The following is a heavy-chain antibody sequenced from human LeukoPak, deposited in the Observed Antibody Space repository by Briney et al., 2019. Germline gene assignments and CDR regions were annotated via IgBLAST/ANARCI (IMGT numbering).Heavy chain of an antibody. D-gene: IGHD3-22*01. CDR2: ISAYNGNT. J-gene: IGHJ6*03. V-gene: IGHV1-18*01. CDR3: ARGVNYYDSSGDNYYYYYMDV. Sequence: ASVKVSCKASGYTFTSYGISWVRQAPGQGLEWMGWISAYNGNTNYAQKLQGRVTMTTDTSTSTAYMELSSLRSEDTAVYYCARGVNYYDSSGDNYYYYYMDVWGKGTTVTISS. CDR1: GYTFTSYG.